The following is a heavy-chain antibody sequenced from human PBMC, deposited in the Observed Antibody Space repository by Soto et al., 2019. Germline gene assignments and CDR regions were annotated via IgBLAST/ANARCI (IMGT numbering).Heavy chain of an antibody. J-gene: IGHJ4*02. CDR2: IIPILGIA. Sequence: QVQLVQSGAEVKKPGSSVKVSCKASGGTVSSYTISGVRQAPGQGLEWMGRIIPILGIANYAQKFQGRVTITADKSTSTAYMELSSLRSEDTAVYYCARELSGWYWGQGTLVTVSS. D-gene: IGHD2-8*01. V-gene: IGHV1-69*08. CDR3: ARELSGWY. CDR1: GGTVSSYT.